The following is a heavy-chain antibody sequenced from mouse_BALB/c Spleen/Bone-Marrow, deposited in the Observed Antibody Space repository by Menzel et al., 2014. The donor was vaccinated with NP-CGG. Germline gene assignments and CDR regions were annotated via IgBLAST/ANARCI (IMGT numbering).Heavy chain of an antibody. CDR2: IRSKSNNYAT. CDR3: VGDGSSSFAY. J-gene: IGHJ3*01. V-gene: IGHV10S3*01. D-gene: IGHD1-1*01. CDR1: GFTFNTNA. Sequence: EVMLVESGGGLVQPKGSLKLSCAASGFTFNTNAMNWVRQAPGKGLEWVARIRSKSNNYATYYADSVKDRFTISRDDSQTMLYLQMNNLKTEDTAMYYCVGDGSSSFAYWGQGTLVTVST.